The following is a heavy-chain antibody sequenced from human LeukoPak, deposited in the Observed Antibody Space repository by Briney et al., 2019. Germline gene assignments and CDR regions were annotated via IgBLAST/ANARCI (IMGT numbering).Heavy chain of an antibody. CDR3: ARVEVQPRRLYYYMDV. CDR2: ISAYNGNT. CDR1: GYTFTSDG. Sequence: GASVKVSCKASGYTFTSDGISWVRQAPGQGLEWMGWISAYNGNTNYAQKLQGRVTMTTDTSTSTAYMELRSLRSDDTAVYYCARVEVQPRRLYYYMDVWGKGTTVTISS. V-gene: IGHV1-18*01. J-gene: IGHJ6*03. D-gene: IGHD3-16*01.